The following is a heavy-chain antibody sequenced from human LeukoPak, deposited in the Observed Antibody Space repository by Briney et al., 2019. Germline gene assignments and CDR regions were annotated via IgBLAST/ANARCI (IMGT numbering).Heavy chain of an antibody. CDR2: ISWNSGSI. Sequence: PGRSLRLSCAASGFTFDDYAMHWVRQAPGKGLEWVSGISWNSGSIGYADSVKGRFTISRDNAKNSLYLQMNSLRAEDTALYYCAKDIGYDILTGYSKTGYFDYWGQGTLVTVSS. CDR3: AKDIGYDILTGYSKTGYFDY. J-gene: IGHJ4*02. V-gene: IGHV3-9*01. D-gene: IGHD3-9*01. CDR1: GFTFDDYA.